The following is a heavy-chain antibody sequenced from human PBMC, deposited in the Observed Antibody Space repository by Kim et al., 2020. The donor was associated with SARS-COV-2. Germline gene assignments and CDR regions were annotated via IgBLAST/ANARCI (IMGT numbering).Heavy chain of an antibody. CDR3: AREDEYDDYDVFDV. J-gene: IGHJ3*01. D-gene: IGHD4-17*01. CDR2: ISYDGTKQ. V-gene: IGHV3-30*04. Sequence: GGSLRLSCAASGFTFSEYVMHWVRQAPGKGLEWVAAISYDGTKQHYADSVKGRFTVSRDNSNDTLYLQLNSLGADDMAVYYCAREDEYDDYDVFDVWGQG. CDR1: GFTFSEYV.